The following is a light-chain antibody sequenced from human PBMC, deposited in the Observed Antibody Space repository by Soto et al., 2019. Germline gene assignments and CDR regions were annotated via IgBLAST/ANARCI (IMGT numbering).Light chain of an antibody. CDR1: SSDIGGHDD. CDR3: SAYAGSNNFV. CDR2: GVT. Sequence: QSALTQPASVSGSHGQSITISCTGTSSDIGGHDDVSWYQQHPGKVPKLLIYGVTDRPSGVSNRFSGSKSGNTASLTVSGLQTEDEADYYCSAYAGSNNFVFGSGTKLTVL. J-gene: IGLJ1*01. V-gene: IGLV2-14*03.